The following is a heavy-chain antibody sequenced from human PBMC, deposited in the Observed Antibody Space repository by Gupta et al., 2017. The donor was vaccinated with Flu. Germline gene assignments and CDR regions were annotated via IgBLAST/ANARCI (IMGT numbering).Heavy chain of an antibody. V-gene: IGHV3-49*04. Sequence: EGQLVESGGGLVQPGRSLRLPCTTSGFTFADYALAWVRQAPGKGLEWVVFIRNKAYGGTTDYAPSVKGRCSISRDDSENIAYLQMSSLKTEDSAVYYCARDRSASGWYFDLWGQGTLVAVSS. CDR2: IRNKAYGGTT. CDR1: GFTFADYA. D-gene: IGHD6-19*01. J-gene: IGHJ4*02. CDR3: ARDRSASGWYFDL.